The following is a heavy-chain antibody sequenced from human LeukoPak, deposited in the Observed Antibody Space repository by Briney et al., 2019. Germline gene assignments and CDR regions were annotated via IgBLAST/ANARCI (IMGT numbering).Heavy chain of an antibody. V-gene: IGHV3-33*01. CDR1: GFTFSSYG. D-gene: IGHD5-12*01. J-gene: IGHJ4*02. CDR2: IWYDGSNK. Sequence: GRSLRLSCAASGFTFSSYGMHWVRQAPGKGLEWVAVIWYDGSNKYYADSVKGRFTISRDNSKNTLYLQMNSLRAEDTVVYYCARRGYSGYGRSSWFDYWGQGTLVTVSS. CDR3: ARRGYSGYGRSSWFDY.